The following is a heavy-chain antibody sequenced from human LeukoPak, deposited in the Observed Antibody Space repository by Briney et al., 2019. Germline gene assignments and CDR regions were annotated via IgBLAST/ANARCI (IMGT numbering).Heavy chain of an antibody. D-gene: IGHD4-17*01. CDR3: ATVGAVTDGAFDV. Sequence: GGSLRLXCAASGFIFSNYWMSWVRQAPGKGLEWVANIKQDGSEKYCVDSVKGRFTISRDNAKNSLYLQMNSLRVEDTAIYYCATVGAVTDGAFDVWGQGTMVTVSS. V-gene: IGHV3-7*01. CDR2: IKQDGSEK. J-gene: IGHJ3*01. CDR1: GFIFSNYW.